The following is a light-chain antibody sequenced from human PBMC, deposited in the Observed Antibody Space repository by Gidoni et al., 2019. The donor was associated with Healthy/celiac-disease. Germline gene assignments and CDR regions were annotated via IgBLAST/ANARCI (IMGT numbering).Light chain of an antibody. CDR3: QQRRNWLRRT. CDR1: QSVSSY. CDR2: DAS. V-gene: IGKV3-11*01. J-gene: IGKJ2*01. Sequence: EIVLTQSPATLSLSPGERATLSCRASQSVSSYLAWYQQKPGQAPRLLIYDASNRATGIPARFSGSGSGTDFTLTISSLEPEDVAVYYCQQRRNWLRRTFGQGTKLEIK.